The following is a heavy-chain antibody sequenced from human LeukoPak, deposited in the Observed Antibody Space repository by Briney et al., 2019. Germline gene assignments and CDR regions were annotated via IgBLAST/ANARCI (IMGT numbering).Heavy chain of an antibody. D-gene: IGHD1-1*01. CDR1: GGSISNYY. CDR2: ISYNGKT. Sequence: SETLSLTCTVSGGSISNYYWGCVRQPPGKGLERIAYISYNGKTNYNPSLRSRVTVSVDMSKNQFSLNLTSMTAADTAVYYCVRVGRSLHWSPDFWGLRTLVTVSS. V-gene: IGHV4-59*01. CDR3: VRVGRSLHWSPDF. J-gene: IGHJ4*02.